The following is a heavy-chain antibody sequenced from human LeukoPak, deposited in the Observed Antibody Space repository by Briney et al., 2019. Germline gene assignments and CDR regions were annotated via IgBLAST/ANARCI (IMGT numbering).Heavy chain of an antibody. J-gene: IGHJ3*02. CDR3: ARGGLLSTPGWTYYYDSSGTGGGAFDI. CDR2: ISSDEHNK. D-gene: IGHD3-22*01. V-gene: IGHV3-30*03. CDR1: GFTFSSYV. Sequence: PGGSLRLSCAASGFTFSSYVMHWVRQAPGKGLEWVALISSDEHNKYYADSVKGRFTISRDNSKNTLYLQMNSLRAGDTAVYYCARGGLLSTPGWTYYYDSSGTGGGAFDIWGQGTMVTVSS.